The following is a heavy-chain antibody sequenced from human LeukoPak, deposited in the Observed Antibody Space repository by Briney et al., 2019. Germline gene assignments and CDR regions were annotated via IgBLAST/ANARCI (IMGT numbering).Heavy chain of an antibody. CDR2: IYYSGST. CDR1: GGSISSGDYY. CDR3: ARVIFDYYDSSGYFGFDP. V-gene: IGHV4-61*08. Sequence: PSETLSLTCTVSGGSISSGDYYWSWIRQPPGKGLEWIGYIYYSGSTNYNPSLKSRVTISVDTSKNQFSLKLSSVTAADTAVYYCARVIFDYYDSSGYFGFDPWGQGTLVTVSS. J-gene: IGHJ5*02. D-gene: IGHD3-22*01.